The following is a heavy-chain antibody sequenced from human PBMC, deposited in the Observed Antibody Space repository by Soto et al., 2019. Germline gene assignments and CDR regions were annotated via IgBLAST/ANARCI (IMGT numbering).Heavy chain of an antibody. Sequence: LSLTCGLSDGSFRGHYWSWIRQPPGKGLEWIAEINHSGFTNYNPSLKSRVTISRDTSTNQISLKLTSLTAAGSALYYCARATVKVGATLFDFWGQGTQVTVSS. V-gene: IGHV4-34*01. CDR3: ARATVKVGATLFDF. J-gene: IGHJ4*02. D-gene: IGHD1-26*01. CDR1: DGSFRGHY. CDR2: INHSGFT.